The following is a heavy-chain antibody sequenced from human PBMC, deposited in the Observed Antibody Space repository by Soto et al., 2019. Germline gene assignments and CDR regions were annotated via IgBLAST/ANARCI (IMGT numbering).Heavy chain of an antibody. J-gene: IGHJ6*02. CDR2: ISSSSSYI. CDR3: AREQWLRLLNYYYGMDV. D-gene: IGHD5-12*01. CDR1: GFTFSSYS. V-gene: IGHV3-21*01. Sequence: PRGSLRLSCAASGFTFSSYSMNWVRQAPGKGLEWVSSISSSSSYIYYADSVKGRFTISRDNAKNSLYLQMNSLRAEDTAVYYCAREQWLRLLNYYYGMDVWGQGTTVTVSS.